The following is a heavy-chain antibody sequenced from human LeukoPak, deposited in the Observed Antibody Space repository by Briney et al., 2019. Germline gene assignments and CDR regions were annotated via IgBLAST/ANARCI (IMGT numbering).Heavy chain of an antibody. Sequence: SETLSLTCTVSGVSISSGSYYWSWIRQPAGKGLEWIGRIYTSGGTNYNPSLKSRVTISVDTSKNQFSLKLSSVTAADTAVYYCATGGIAVADHGVRDYWGQGTLVTVSS. CDR2: IYTSGGT. CDR1: GVSISSGSYY. J-gene: IGHJ4*02. V-gene: IGHV4-61*02. D-gene: IGHD6-19*01. CDR3: ATGGIAVADHGVRDY.